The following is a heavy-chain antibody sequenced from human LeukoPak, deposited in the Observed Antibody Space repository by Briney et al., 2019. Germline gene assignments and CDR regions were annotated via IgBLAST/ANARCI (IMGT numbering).Heavy chain of an antibody. CDR1: GGSISSSSYY. J-gene: IGHJ5*02. CDR3: ARGGGSYQGWFDP. CDR2: IYYSGST. D-gene: IGHD1-26*01. V-gene: IGHV4-39*07. Sequence: SETLSLTSTVSGGSISSSSYYWGWIRQPPGKGLEWIGSIYYSGSTYYNPSLKSRVTISVDTSKNQFSLKLSSVTAADTAVYYCARGGGSYQGWFDPWGQGTLVTVSS.